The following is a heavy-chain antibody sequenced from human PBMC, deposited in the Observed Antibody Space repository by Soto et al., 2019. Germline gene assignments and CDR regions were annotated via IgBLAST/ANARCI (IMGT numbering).Heavy chain of an antibody. CDR2: IKSKTDGGTT. D-gene: IGHD2-2*01. CDR3: TTVHCSSTSCPFYYYYYMDV. V-gene: IGHV3-15*01. Sequence: PGGSLRLSCAASGFTFSNAWMSWVRQAPGKGLEWVGCIKSKTDGGTTDYAAPVKGRFTISRDDSKNTLYLQMNSLKTEDTAVYYCTTVHCSSTSCPFYYYYYMDVWGKGTTVTVSS. J-gene: IGHJ6*03. CDR1: GFTFSNAW.